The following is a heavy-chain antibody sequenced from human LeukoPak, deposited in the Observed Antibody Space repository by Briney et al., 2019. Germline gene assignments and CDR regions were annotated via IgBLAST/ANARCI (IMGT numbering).Heavy chain of an antibody. CDR2: IRSKANSYAT. CDR3: TSPKRWVGRPNYYYYMDV. CDR1: GFTFSGSA. J-gene: IGHJ6*03. V-gene: IGHV3-73*01. Sequence: AGSLRLSCAASGFTFSGSARHWVRQASGKGLEWIGRIRSKANSYATAYAASVKGRFTISRDDSKNTAYLQMNSLKTEDTAVHYCTSPKRWVGRPNYYYYMDVWGKGTTVTVSS. D-gene: IGHD3-10*01.